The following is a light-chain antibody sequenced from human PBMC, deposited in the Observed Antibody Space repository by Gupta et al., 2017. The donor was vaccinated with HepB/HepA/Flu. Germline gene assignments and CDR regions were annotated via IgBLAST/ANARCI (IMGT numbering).Light chain of an antibody. CDR3: MQGKHCPLT. CDR2: EGS. Sequence: DVAMSQSLLSPPVTLGQPASSSCRSSQSRVYTNGDTYLNWFQQRPGQSPRRLIYEGSTRDSGVPDRFSGSGSGTNFTLKISSVEAEDVGIYYCMQGKHCPLTFGQGTMVEIK. CDR1: QSRVYTNGDTY. V-gene: IGKV2-30*01. J-gene: IGKJ1*01.